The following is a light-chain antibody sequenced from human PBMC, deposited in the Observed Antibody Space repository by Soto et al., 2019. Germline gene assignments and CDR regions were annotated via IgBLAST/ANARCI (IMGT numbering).Light chain of an antibody. CDR2: DAS. V-gene: IGKV1-5*01. Sequence: DIQMTQSPSTLSATAGDRVTITCRASQSISSWLAWYQQKPVKAPKLLIYDASNLQSGVPSRFSGSGSGSEFSLTSSKLQPDDFATYYCQQYENYWTFGQGTKVEIK. J-gene: IGKJ1*01. CDR3: QQYENYWT. CDR1: QSISSW.